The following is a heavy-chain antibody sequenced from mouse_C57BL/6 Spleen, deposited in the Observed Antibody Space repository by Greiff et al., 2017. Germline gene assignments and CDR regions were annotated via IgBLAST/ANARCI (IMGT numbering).Heavy chain of an antibody. CDR1: GFTFSSYA. V-gene: IGHV5-4*01. CDR3: ARDRYAMDY. CDR2: ISDGGSYT. J-gene: IGHJ4*01. Sequence: EVKLMESGGGLVKPGGSLKLSCAASGFTFSSYAMSWVRQTPEKRLEWVATISDGGSYTYYPDNVKGRFTISRDNAKNNLYLQMSHLKSEDTAMYYCARDRYAMDYWGQGTSVTVSS.